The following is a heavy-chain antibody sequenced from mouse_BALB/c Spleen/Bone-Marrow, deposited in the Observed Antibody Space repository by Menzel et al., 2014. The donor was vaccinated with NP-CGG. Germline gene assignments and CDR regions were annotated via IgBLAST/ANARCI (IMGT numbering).Heavy chain of an antibody. CDR2: INPDSTTI. CDR1: GFDFSGYW. D-gene: IGHD1-1*01. CDR3: ARLSYYGRFAY. J-gene: IGHJ3*01. Sequence: EVQGVESGGGLVQPGGSLKLSCPASGFDFSGYWMSWVRPAPGKGLEWIGEINPDSTTINYAPSRKDKFIISRDNAKNTLFLQMSKVRSEDTALYYCARLSYYGRFAYWGQGTLVTVSA. V-gene: IGHV4-1*02.